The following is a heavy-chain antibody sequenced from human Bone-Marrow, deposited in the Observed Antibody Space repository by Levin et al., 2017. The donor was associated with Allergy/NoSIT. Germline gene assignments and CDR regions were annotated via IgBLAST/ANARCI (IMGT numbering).Heavy chain of an antibody. CDR1: GFPFSTYG. D-gene: IGHD6-13*01. CDR3: ARAAGAAGRGGMDV. V-gene: IGHV3-21*04. Sequence: ETLSLTCATSGFPFSTYGMAWVRQAPGEGLEWVASISTRSTYIHYAAPVKGRFTISRDNANNPLSLQLNRLRREAPAVYYCARAAGAAGRGGMDVWGQGTTVTVSS. CDR2: ISTRSTYI. J-gene: IGHJ6*02.